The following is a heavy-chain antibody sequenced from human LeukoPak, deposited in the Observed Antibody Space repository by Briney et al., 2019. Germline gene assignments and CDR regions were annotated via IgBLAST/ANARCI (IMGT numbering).Heavy chain of an antibody. Sequence: SVKVSCKASGGTFSSYAISWVRQAPGQGLEWMGGIIPIFGSANYAQKFQGRVTITADESTSTAYMELSSLRSEDTAVYYCARVISGWLATWGQGTLVTVSS. CDR2: IIPIFGSA. CDR3: ARVISGWLAT. CDR1: GGTFSSYA. J-gene: IGHJ5*02. V-gene: IGHV1-69*13. D-gene: IGHD5-24*01.